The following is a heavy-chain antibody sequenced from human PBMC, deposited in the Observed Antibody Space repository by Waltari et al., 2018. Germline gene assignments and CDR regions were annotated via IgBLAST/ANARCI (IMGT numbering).Heavy chain of an antibody. CDR3: ARMNVEIVATGLNY. Sequence: QVQLVQSGAEVKKLGSSVKVSCKASGGTFSSYAIRWVRQAHGQGLEWRGGVSPILGIANNGQKFQCKVTITADETTSTAYMELSRLRSEATAVYDCARMNVEIVATGLNYWGQGTLVTVSS. V-gene: IGHV1-69*04. CDR2: VSPILGIA. CDR1: GGTFSSYA. D-gene: IGHD5-12*01. J-gene: IGHJ4*02.